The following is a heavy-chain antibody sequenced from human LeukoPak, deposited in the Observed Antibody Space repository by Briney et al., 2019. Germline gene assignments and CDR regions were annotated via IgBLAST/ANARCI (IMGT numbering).Heavy chain of an antibody. D-gene: IGHD3-10*01. CDR3: ARAVVRGVINFGY. J-gene: IGHJ4*02. CDR1: GFTFSSYW. CDR2: IKQDGSEK. V-gene: IGHV3-7*01. Sequence: GGSLRLSCAASGFTFSSYWMSWVRQAPGKGLEWVANIKQDGSEKYYVDSVKGRFTISRDNAKNSLYLQMNSLRAEDTAVYYCARAVVRGVINFGYWGQGTLVTVSS.